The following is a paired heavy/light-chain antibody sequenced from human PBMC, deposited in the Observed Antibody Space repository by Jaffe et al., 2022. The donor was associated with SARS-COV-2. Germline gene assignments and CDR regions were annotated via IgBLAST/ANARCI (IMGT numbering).Light chain of an antibody. J-gene: IGKJ4*01. CDR1: QSVSSK. V-gene: IGKV3-15*01. Sequence: EILMTQSPATLSVSPGERATLSCRASQSVSSKLAWYQQKPGQAPWLLIYDISTRATGIPARFSGSGSGTEFTLTISSLQSEDFAVYYCQQYNVWPLTFGGGTKVEIK. CDR2: DIS. CDR3: QQYNVWPLT.
Heavy chain of an antibody. D-gene: IGHD5-12*01. CDR1: GSSISSGFF. CDR3: ARTPNSGSSHRFDP. V-gene: IGHV4-38-2*02. J-gene: IGHJ5*02. CDR2: IYHSGSS. Sequence: QVQLQESGPGLVKPSETLSLTCTVSGSSISSGFFWGWIRQPPGKGLEWIGSIYHSGSSYYNPSLKSRVTISVDTSKNQLSLNLSSATAADTAVYYCARTPNSGSSHRFDPWGQGTLVTVSS.